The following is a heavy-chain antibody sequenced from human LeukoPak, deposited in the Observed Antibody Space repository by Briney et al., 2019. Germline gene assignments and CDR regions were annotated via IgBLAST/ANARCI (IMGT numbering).Heavy chain of an antibody. V-gene: IGHV1-18*01. D-gene: IGHD2-2*01. CDR3: ARGRSGYCSSTSCDPFNWFDP. CDR1: GYTFTSYG. J-gene: IGHJ5*02. CDR2: ISAYNGNT. Sequence: ASVKVSCKASGYTFTSYGISWVRQAPGQGLEWMGWISAYNGNTNYAQKLQGRVTMTTDTSTSTAYMELRSLRSDDTAVYYCARGRSGYCSSTSCDPFNWFDPWGQGTLVTVSS.